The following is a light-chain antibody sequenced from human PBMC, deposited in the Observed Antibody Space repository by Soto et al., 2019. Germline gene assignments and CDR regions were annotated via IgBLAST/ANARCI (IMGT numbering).Light chain of an antibody. J-gene: IGLJ7*01. V-gene: IGLV1-40*01. CDR2: GNN. Sequence: QPVLTQPPSVSGAPGQRVTISCTGSSSNIGAGYDVHWYRQLPGTAPKLLIYGNNNRPSGVPDRFSGSKSGTSASLAITGLQAEDEADYYCQSYDSSLSGDAVFGGGTQLTVL. CDR1: SSNIGAGYD. CDR3: QSYDSSLSGDAV.